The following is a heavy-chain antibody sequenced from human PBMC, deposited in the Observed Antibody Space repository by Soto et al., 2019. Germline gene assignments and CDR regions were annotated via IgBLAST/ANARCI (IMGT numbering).Heavy chain of an antibody. Sequence: EVQLLESGGGLVQPGGSLRLSCAASGFTFSTYAMNWVRQAPGKGLEWVSAISGSGGSTYYADSVKGRFTISRDNSKNTLYLQMNSLGAEATAVYYCAKAVGVVTTTPDFDYWGQGTLVTVSS. V-gene: IGHV3-23*01. D-gene: IGHD4-17*01. CDR3: AKAVGVVTTTPDFDY. CDR1: GFTFSTYA. J-gene: IGHJ4*02. CDR2: ISGSGGST.